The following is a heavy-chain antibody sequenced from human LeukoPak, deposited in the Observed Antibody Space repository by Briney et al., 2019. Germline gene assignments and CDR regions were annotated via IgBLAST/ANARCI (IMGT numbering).Heavy chain of an antibody. CDR2: ISGQGGWT. CDR1: GFTFSNYA. Sequence: GGSLRLSCAASGFTFSNYAMIWVRQPPGKGLEWVSAISGQGGWTYYADSVKGRFTISRDDSKNMMWLQMNSLRAEDTALYYCAKDPDYYYMDVWGKGTTVTVSS. CDR3: AKDPDYYYMDV. J-gene: IGHJ6*03. V-gene: IGHV3-23*01.